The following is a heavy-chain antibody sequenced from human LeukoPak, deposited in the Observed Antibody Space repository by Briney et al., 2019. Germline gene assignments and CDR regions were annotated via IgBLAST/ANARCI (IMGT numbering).Heavy chain of an antibody. CDR3: ARDRDYAFDY. J-gene: IGHJ4*02. D-gene: IGHD4-17*01. Sequence: GESLRLSCAASGFTFSSYAMHWVRQAPGKGLEWVAVISYDGSNKYYADSVKGRFTISRDNSKNTLYLQMNSLRDEDTAVYYCARDRDYAFDYWGQGALVTVSS. V-gene: IGHV3-30-3*01. CDR2: ISYDGSNK. CDR1: GFTFSSYA.